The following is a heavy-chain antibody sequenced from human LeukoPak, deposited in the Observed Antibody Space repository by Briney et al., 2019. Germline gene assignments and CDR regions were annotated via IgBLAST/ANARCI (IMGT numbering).Heavy chain of an antibody. J-gene: IGHJ4*02. CDR1: GYTFTSYG. CDR3: ARDRGNCSSTSCYKGRDFDY. V-gene: IGHV1-18*01. CDR2: ISAYNGNT. D-gene: IGHD2-2*02. Sequence: ASVKVSCKASGYTFTSYGISWVRQAPGQGLEWMGWISAYNGNTNYAQKLQGRVTMTTDTSTSTATRALRSLRSNDTAVYSCARDRGNCSSTSCYKGRDFDYWGQGTLVTVSS.